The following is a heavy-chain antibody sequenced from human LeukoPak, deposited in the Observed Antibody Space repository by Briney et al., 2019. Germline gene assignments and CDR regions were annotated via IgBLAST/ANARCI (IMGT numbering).Heavy chain of an antibody. V-gene: IGHV1-69*05. CDR3: ARDWGVPAASRFFWFDP. CDR2: IIPIFGTA. Sequence: ASVKVSCKASGYTFTSYGISWVRQAPGQGLEWMGGIIPIFGTANYAQKFQGRVTITTDESTSTAYMELSSLRSEDTAVYYCARDWGVPAASRFFWFDPWGQGTLVTVSS. D-gene: IGHD2-2*01. CDR1: GYTFTSYG. J-gene: IGHJ5*02.